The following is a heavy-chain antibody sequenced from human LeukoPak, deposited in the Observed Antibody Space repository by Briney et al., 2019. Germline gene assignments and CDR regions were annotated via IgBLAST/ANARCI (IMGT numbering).Heavy chain of an antibody. V-gene: IGHV1-18*01. Sequence: ASVKVSCKASGYTFTSYGISWVRQAPGQGLEWMGWISAYNGNTNYAQKLQGRVTMTTDTSTSTAYMEPRSLRSDDTAVYYCARDRYRQWLAPPNYYGMDVWGQGTTVTVSS. CDR3: ARDRYRQWLAPPNYYGMDV. CDR1: GYTFTSYG. D-gene: IGHD6-19*01. CDR2: ISAYNGNT. J-gene: IGHJ6*02.